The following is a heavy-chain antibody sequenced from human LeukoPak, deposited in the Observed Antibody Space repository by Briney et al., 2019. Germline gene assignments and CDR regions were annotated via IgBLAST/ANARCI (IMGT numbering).Heavy chain of an antibody. CDR2: IRYDGRNK. CDR1: GFTFSSYG. J-gene: IGHJ4*02. V-gene: IGHV3-30*02. CDR3: AKEIWPTVTTPGHTHFDY. D-gene: IGHD4-17*01. Sequence: GGTLRLSCAASGFTFSSYGMSWVRQAPGKGLEWVAFIRYDGRNKYYADSVKGRFTTSRDNSKNTLCLQMNSLRAEDTAVYYCAKEIWPTVTTPGHTHFDYWGQGTLVTVSS.